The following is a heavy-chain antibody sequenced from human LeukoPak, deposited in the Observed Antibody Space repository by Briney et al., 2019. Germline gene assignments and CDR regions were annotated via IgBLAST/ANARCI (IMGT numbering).Heavy chain of an antibody. Sequence: PSETLSLTCTVSGGSISSSSYYWGWIRQPPGKGLEWIGSIYYSGSTNYNPSLKSRVTISVDTSKNQFSLKLSSVTAADTAVYYCASSRYYYGSGTRGRYNWFDPWGQGTLVTVSS. CDR3: ASSRYYYGSGTRGRYNWFDP. V-gene: IGHV4-39*07. CDR2: IYYSGST. CDR1: GGSISSSSYY. D-gene: IGHD3-10*01. J-gene: IGHJ5*02.